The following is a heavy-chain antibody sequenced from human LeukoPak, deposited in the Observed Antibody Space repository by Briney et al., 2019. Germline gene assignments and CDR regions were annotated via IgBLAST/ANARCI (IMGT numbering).Heavy chain of an antibody. CDR2: IQQDGNEK. CDR1: GFTFNNYW. V-gene: IGHV3-7*03. CDR3: TRDTPYGSGSYYKGLDP. Sequence: GGSLRLSCAASGFTFNNYWMSWVRQAPGKGLEWVANIQQDGNEKFYVDSVKGRFIISRDNAKNSLFLQMNSLRAEDTAVYYCTRDTPYGSGSYYKGLDPWGQGTLVTVSS. J-gene: IGHJ5*02. D-gene: IGHD3-10*01.